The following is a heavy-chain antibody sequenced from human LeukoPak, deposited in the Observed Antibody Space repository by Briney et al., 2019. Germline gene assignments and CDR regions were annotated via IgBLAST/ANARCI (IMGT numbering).Heavy chain of an antibody. CDR1: GCTFNCYY. CDR3: ARFGVVTNDAFDI. J-gene: IGHJ3*02. V-gene: IGHV1-2*02. CDR2: INPNSGVT. Sequence: ASVNVSCKACGCTFNCYYLHWVRQAPGQGLEWVGWINPNSGVTKFAQQFQGRVTMTWDTSVSTAYMELSRLTSDDTAMYYCARFGVVTNDAFDIWGQGTMVTISS. D-gene: IGHD3-3*01.